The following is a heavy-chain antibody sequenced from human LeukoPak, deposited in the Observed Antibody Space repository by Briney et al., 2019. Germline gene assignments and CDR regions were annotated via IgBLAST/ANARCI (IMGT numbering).Heavy chain of an antibody. V-gene: IGHV4-59*01. Sequence: SETLSLTCTVSGGSISSYYWSWIRQPPGKGLEWIGYIYYSGSTNYNPSLKSRVTISVDTSKNQFSLKLSSVTAADTAVYYCARVVSRGSGSYYYYYYMDVWGNGTTVTVSS. D-gene: IGHD3-10*01. CDR3: ARVVSRGSGSYYYYYYMDV. CDR2: IYYSGST. J-gene: IGHJ6*03. CDR1: GGSISSYY.